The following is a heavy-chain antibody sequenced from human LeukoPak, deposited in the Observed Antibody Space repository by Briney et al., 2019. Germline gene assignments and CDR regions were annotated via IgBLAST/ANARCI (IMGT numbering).Heavy chain of an antibody. CDR2: ISGSGGST. CDR3: AKRGSSGYNPRYYYYGMDV. Sequence: PGGSLRLSCAASGFTFSSYAMSWVRQAPGKGLEWVSAISGSGGSTYYADSVKGRFTISRDNSKNTLYLQMNSLSAEDTAVYYCAKRGSSGYNPRYYYYGMDVWGQGTTVTVSS. J-gene: IGHJ6*02. CDR1: GFTFSSYA. V-gene: IGHV3-23*01. D-gene: IGHD3-22*01.